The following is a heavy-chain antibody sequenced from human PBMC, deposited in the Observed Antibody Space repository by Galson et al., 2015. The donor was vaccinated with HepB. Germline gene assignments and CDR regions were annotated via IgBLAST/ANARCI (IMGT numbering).Heavy chain of an antibody. V-gene: IGHV3-53*01. J-gene: IGHJ6*02. CDR3: AGSRSWQRNYYYFYAMDV. D-gene: IGHD3-16*01. CDR2: IYSGGTT. CDR1: EFTVSGSY. Sequence: SLRLSCAPSEFTVSGSYMSWVRQAPGKRLEWVSLIYSGGTTYYADSVNGRFTVSRDSSRNTLYLQMSSLRVEDTAIYYCAGSRSWQRNYYYFYAMDVWGQGTTVTVSS.